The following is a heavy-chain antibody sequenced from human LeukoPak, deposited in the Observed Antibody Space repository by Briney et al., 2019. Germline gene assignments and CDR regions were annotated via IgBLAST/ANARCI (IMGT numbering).Heavy chain of an antibody. D-gene: IGHD5-12*01. CDR2: INPNSGGT. CDR1: GYTFTGYY. V-gene: IGHV1-2*02. CDR3: ARALHIVAPRGDDAFDI. J-gene: IGHJ3*02. Sequence: ASVKVPCKASGYTFTGYYMHWVRQAPGQGLEWMGWINPNSGGTNYAQKFQGRVTMTRDTSISTAYMELSRLRSDDTAVYYCARALHIVAPRGDDAFDIWGQGTMVTVSS.